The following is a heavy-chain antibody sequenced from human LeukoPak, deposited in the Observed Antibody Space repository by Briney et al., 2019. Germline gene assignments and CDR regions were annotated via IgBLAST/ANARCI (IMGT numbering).Heavy chain of an antibody. D-gene: IGHD5-24*01. V-gene: IGHV3-30*04. CDR2: ILSYGSLQ. Sequence: GGSLRLSCAASGFTFGTYAMHWVRQAPGKGLEWVAVILSYGSLQNSADSVRGRFIISRDKSKNTLFLQMNRLRPEDTSVYYCARGAILGSYNYIDDWGQGTLVTVSS. J-gene: IGHJ4*02. CDR1: GFTFGTYA. CDR3: ARGAILGSYNYIDD.